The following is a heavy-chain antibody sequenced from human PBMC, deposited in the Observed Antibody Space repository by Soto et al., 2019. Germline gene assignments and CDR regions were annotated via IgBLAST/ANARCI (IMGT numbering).Heavy chain of an antibody. Sequence: QVQLVESGGGLVKPGGSLRLSCAASGFTFSDYYMSWIRQAPGKGLEWVSYISSSGSTIYYADSVKGIFTISRDNAKNSLYLQMNSLRAEDTAVYYCAKLPFSPGIAAAEYYFDYWGQGTLVTVSS. D-gene: IGHD6-13*01. V-gene: IGHV3-11*01. CDR3: AKLPFSPGIAAAEYYFDY. CDR1: GFTFSDYY. CDR2: ISSSGSTI. J-gene: IGHJ4*02.